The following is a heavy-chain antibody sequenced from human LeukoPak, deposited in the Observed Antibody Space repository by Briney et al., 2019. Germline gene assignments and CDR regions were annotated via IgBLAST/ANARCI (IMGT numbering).Heavy chain of an antibody. CDR3: ARISIAVAGSNWFDP. V-gene: IGHV1-69*04. J-gene: IGHJ5*02. D-gene: IGHD6-19*01. CDR2: IIPILGIA. CDR1: GGTFSSYA. Sequence: GASVKVSCKASGGTFSSYAISWVRPAPGQGLEWMGRIIPILGIANYAQKFQGRVTITADKSTSTAYMELSSLRSEDTAVYYCARISIAVAGSNWFDPWGQGTLVTVSS.